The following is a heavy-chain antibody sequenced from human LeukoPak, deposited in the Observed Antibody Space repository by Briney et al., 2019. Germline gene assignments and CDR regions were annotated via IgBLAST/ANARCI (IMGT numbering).Heavy chain of an antibody. CDR1: GYTFTTSD. CDR2: MNPNSGNA. V-gene: IGHV1-8*01. D-gene: IGHD3-9*01. J-gene: IGHJ6*03. CDR3: ARDRKQLLETGIRYFDWFSYYYYMDV. Sequence: GASVKVSCKASGYTFTTSDINWVRQAPGQGLQWMGWMNPNSGNAVYAQKFQGRVTMTRSTSINTAYMELSSLRSEDTAVYYCARDRKQLLETGIRYFDWFSYYYYMDVWGKGTTVTISS.